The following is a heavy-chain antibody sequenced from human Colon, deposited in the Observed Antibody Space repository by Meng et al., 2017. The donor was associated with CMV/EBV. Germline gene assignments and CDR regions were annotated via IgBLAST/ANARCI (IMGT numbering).Heavy chain of an antibody. CDR3: VRVGDYPGGYFDY. CDR1: GFTFSDHY. J-gene: IGHJ4*02. CDR2: TRNKANSYTT. Sequence: GGPLRLSCAASGFTFSDHYMDWVRQAPGKGLEWVGRTRNKANSYTTEYAASVKGRFTISRDDSKNSLYLQMNSLKTEDTAVYYCVRVGDYPGGYFDYWGLGTLVTVSS. V-gene: IGHV3-72*01. D-gene: IGHD4-17*01.